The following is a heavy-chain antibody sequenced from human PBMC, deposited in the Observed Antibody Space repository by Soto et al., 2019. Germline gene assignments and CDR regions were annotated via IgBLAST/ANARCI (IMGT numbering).Heavy chain of an antibody. CDR2: ISGSGGST. J-gene: IGHJ6*03. D-gene: IGHD3-3*01. CDR3: AKALYDFWSGPDVGFYYYYMDV. Sequence: GGSLRLSCAASGFTFSSYAMSWVRQAPGKGLEWVSAISGSGGSTYYADSVKGWFTISRDNSKNTLYLQMNSLRAEATAVYYCAKALYDFWSGPDVGFYYYYMDVWGKGTTVTVSS. CDR1: GFTFSSYA. V-gene: IGHV3-23*01.